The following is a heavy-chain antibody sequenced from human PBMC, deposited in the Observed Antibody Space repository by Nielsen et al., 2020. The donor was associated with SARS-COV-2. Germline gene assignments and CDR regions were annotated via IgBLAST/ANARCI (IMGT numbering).Heavy chain of an antibody. CDR2: ISGGSSYT. J-gene: IGHJ4*02. CDR3: ARRTDYSLDY. Sequence: WSRQPPGKGLEYISYISGGSSYTKYADSVQGRFTVSRDNAENSLYLQMNSLRAEDTAMYYCARRTDYSLDYWGQGTLVTVSS. V-gene: IGHV3-11*03. D-gene: IGHD4-11*01.